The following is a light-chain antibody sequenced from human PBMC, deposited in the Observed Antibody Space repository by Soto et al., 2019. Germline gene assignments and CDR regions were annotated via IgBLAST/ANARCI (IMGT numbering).Light chain of an antibody. Sequence: QSALTQPASLSGSPGQSITISCTGSSSDVGGYNHVSWYQQDPGKAPKLMVYDVNNRPSGVSSRFSGSKSGNTASLTISGLQAEDEADYYCSSYTSSSTLVVFGGGTKLTVL. CDR3: SSYTSSSTLVV. CDR1: SSDVGGYNH. J-gene: IGLJ2*01. CDR2: DVN. V-gene: IGLV2-14*01.